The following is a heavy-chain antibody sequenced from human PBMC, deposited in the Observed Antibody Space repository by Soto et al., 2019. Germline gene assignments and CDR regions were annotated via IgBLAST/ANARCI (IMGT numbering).Heavy chain of an antibody. J-gene: IGHJ4*02. D-gene: IGHD2-15*01. Sequence: GGSLRLSCAASGVTFSSYTMSWVRPAPGKGLEWVSAISGSGGTTYYTDSVKGRFTISRDNSKNTLYLQMNSLRVEDTAVYYCARERVVVAANDIKGYFDYWGQGTLVTVSS. CDR1: GVTFSSYT. CDR2: ISGSGGTT. V-gene: IGHV3-23*01. CDR3: ARERVVVAANDIKGYFDY.